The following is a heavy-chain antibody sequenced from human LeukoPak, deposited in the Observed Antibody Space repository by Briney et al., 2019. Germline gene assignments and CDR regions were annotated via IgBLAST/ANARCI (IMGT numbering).Heavy chain of an antibody. J-gene: IGHJ6*02. Sequence: ASVKVSCKASGYTFTSYDINWVRQATGQGLEWMGWMNPNSVNTGYAQKFQGRVTMTRNTSISTAYMELSSLRSEDTAVYYCAIPLRHYDSWSGYYSYYYYGMDVWGQGTTVTVSS. V-gene: IGHV1-8*01. CDR2: MNPNSVNT. CDR1: GYTFTSYD. CDR3: AIPLRHYDSWSGYYSYYYYGMDV. D-gene: IGHD3-3*01.